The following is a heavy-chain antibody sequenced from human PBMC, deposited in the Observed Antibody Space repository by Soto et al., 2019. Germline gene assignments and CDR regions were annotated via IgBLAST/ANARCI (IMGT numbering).Heavy chain of an antibody. CDR3: ATVRSGALDY. CDR2: IYSGGTT. V-gene: IGHV3-53*01. CDR1: GFTVSSNY. J-gene: IGHJ4*02. Sequence: PGGSLRLSCAASGFTVSSNYMSWVRQAPGKGLEWVSDIYSGGTTYYADSVKGRFTISRDNSKNTLFLQMNSLRAEDTAVYYCATVRSGALDYWGQGTLVTSPQ.